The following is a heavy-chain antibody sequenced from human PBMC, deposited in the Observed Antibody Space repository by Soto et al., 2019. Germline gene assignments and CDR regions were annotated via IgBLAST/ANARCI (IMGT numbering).Heavy chain of an antibody. J-gene: IGHJ4*02. V-gene: IGHV5-51*01. CDR2: IYPGDSNT. D-gene: IGHD2-2*02. Sequence: GESLKISSTGSGDSFTNYWIGWVRQMPGKGLEWMGIIYPGDSNTRYSPSFQGQVTISADKSISTAYLQWSSLKASDTAMYFCARQGYCSNTACYTVDFWGQGTLVPVSS. CDR3: ARQGYCSNTACYTVDF. CDR1: GDSFTNYW.